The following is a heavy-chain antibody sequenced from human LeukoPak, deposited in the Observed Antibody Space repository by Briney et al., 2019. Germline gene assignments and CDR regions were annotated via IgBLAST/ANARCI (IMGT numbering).Heavy chain of an antibody. J-gene: IGHJ6*02. CDR3: STGALVYNSALDM. V-gene: IGHV1-24*01. CDR1: AYSLSELS. D-gene: IGHD2-8*02. CDR2: FDRQHGES. Sequence: GAAVKVSCKVSAYSLSELSLNWVRQAPGKGLEWLGGFDRQHGESIYAKNFQGRVTMAEDTSTHTAHVELSSLRSEDTAVYYCSTGALVYNSALDMWGQGTTVTVSS.